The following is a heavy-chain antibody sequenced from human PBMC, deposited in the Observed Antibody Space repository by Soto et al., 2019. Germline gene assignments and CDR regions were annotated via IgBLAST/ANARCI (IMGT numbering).Heavy chain of an antibody. CDR1: GYTFTSYD. CDR3: ARVLFGVVIAADYYYYGMDV. D-gene: IGHD3-3*01. J-gene: IGHJ6*02. CDR2: MNPNSGNT. V-gene: IGHV1-8*01. Sequence: QVQLVQSGAEVKKPGASVKVSSKASGYTFTSYDINWVRQATGQGLEWMGWMNPNSGNTGYAQKFQGRVTMTRNTSISTAYMELSSLRSEDTAVYYCARVLFGVVIAADYYYYGMDVWGQGTTVTVSS.